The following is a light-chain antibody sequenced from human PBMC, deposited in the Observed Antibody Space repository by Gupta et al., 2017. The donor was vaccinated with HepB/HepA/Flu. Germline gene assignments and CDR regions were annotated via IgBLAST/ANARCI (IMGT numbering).Light chain of an antibody. CDR1: QSISSS. CDR3: QQNYRTPKT. CDR2: DAT. V-gene: IGKV1-39*01. Sequence: DIQITQSPSSLSASVGDRVTITCRASQSISSSLNWYQQRPGKAPKLLIYDATTLQSGVPSRFSGSGSGTDFSLSIVRLQPEDFVTYYCQQNYRTPKTFGQGTRVEVK. J-gene: IGKJ1*01.